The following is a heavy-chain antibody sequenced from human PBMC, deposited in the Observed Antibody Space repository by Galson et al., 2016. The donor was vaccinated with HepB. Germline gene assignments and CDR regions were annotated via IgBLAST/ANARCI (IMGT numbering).Heavy chain of an antibody. CDR3: ARGIPAARGWFDP. J-gene: IGHJ5*02. CDR2: IRSKAFGGTP. CDR1: GFTFGDYG. D-gene: IGHD2-2*01. Sequence: SLRLSCAGSGFTFGDYGMRWFRQAPGKGLEWVGFIRSKAFGGTPDYAASVKGRFNISRDDSKSIAYLQVNSLKTEDTAVYYCARGIPAARGWFDPWGQGTVVTVSS. V-gene: IGHV3-49*03.